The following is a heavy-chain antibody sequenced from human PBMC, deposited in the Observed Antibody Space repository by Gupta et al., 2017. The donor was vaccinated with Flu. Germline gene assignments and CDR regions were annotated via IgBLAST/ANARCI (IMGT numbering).Heavy chain of an antibody. CDR1: GYPFTTHT. Sequence: QVQLVQSGAAVKKPGALVRVSCKASGYPFTTHTIRWFRQAPGQRLEWMGWINADKAKTKYSQNFQSRVTITRDTSASTAYRGLSSLRSEDTAVDYCARPAYSSGYDAFDVWGQGTVVTVSS. CDR3: ARPAYSSGYDAFDV. V-gene: IGHV1-3*01. J-gene: IGHJ3*01. CDR2: INADKAKT. D-gene: IGHD3-22*01.